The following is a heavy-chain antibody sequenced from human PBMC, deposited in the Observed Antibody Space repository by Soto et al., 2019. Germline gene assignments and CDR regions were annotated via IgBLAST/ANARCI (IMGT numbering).Heavy chain of an antibody. V-gene: IGHV4-59*01. Sequence: SETLSLTCTVCGGSIRDYFWTWIRQPPGKGLEWIGYIYYSGHTNYNPSLKSRVSISVDTSKNHFSLQLRSVTAADTAVYYCARVGGDDFGDSGGFDYWGQGTLVTVSS. J-gene: IGHJ4*02. CDR3: ARVGGDDFGDSGGFDY. CDR1: GGSIRDYF. CDR2: IYYSGHT. D-gene: IGHD4-17*01.